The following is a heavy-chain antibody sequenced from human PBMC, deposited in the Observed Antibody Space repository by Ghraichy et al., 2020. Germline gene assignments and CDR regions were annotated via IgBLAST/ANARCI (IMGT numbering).Heavy chain of an antibody. Sequence: GGSLRLSCAASGFTFSNYVLSWVRQAPGKGLEWVSAISGSGGCRYFPDSVKGRFTISRDNSKNTLSLQMNSLRAEDTAVYYCAKGIAAGTTTISYSYNGMAVWGKGTTVPVSS. J-gene: IGHJ6*04. V-gene: IGHV3-23*01. CDR1: GFTFSNYV. CDR2: ISGSGGCR. CDR3: AKGIAAGTTTISYSYNGMAV. D-gene: IGHD6-13*01.